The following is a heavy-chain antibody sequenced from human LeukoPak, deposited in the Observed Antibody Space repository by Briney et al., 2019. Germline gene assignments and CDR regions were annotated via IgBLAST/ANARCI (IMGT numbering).Heavy chain of an antibody. V-gene: IGHV1-2*02. J-gene: IGHJ4*02. CDR2: INPSSGGT. Sequence: ASVKVSCKASGYTFTSYGISWVRQAPGQGLEWMGWINPSSGGTNYAQKFQGRVTMTRDTSISTAYMELSRLRSDDTAVYYCARALGYCSGGACYRPDYWGQGTLVTVSS. CDR3: ARALGYCSGGACYRPDY. D-gene: IGHD2-15*01. CDR1: GYTFTSYG.